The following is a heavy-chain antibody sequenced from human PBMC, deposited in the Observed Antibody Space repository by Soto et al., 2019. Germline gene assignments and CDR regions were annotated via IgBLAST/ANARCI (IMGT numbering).Heavy chain of an antibody. CDR1: GLSFNIYW. CDR3: AGGMEGLGV. D-gene: IGHD1-1*01. CDR2: INSDGSHT. J-gene: IGHJ6*02. Sequence: EVQLVESGGGLVQPGGSLRLSCAASGLSFNIYWMHWVRQVPGKGLVWLARINSDGSHTIYVDSVKGRFTISRDNAKSTVFLQMDSLRDEDTGVYYCAGGMEGLGVWGQGTTVTVSS. V-gene: IGHV3-74*01.